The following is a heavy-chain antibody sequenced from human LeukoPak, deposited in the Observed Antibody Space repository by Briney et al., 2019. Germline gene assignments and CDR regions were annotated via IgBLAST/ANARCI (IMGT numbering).Heavy chain of an antibody. V-gene: IGHV3-74*01. Sequence: PGGSLRLSCVASGFTFSRYWMHWVRQAPGKGLGWVSRINSDGRSTNYADSVKGRFSISRDNAENTLYLQMNSLRVEDAAVYYCVRGADTGYSSDSWGQGTLATVSS. J-gene: IGHJ4*02. CDR2: INSDGRST. CDR1: GFTFSRYW. D-gene: IGHD3-9*01. CDR3: VRGADTGYSSDS.